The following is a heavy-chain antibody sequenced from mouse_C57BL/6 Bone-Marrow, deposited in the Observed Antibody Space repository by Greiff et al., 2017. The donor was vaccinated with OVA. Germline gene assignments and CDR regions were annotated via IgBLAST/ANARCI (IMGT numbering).Heavy chain of an antibody. V-gene: IGHV6-3*01. CDR1: GFTFSNYW. Sequence: EVKLVESGGGLVQPGGSMKLSCVASGFTFSNYWMNWVRQSPEQGLEWVAQIRLKSDNYATHYAESVKGRFTISRDDSKSSVYLQMNNLREEDTGIYYCTGVVFCYYGSYFDYWGQGTTLTVSS. CDR2: IRLKSDNYAT. CDR3: TGVVFCYYGSYFDY. D-gene: IGHD1-1*01. J-gene: IGHJ2*01.